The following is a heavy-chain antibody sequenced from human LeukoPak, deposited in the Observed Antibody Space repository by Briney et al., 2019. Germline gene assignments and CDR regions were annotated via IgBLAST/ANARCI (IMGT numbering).Heavy chain of an antibody. D-gene: IGHD6-6*01. Sequence: GESLKISCKGSGYSFDSYWIGWVRQMPGKGLEWMGIIYPGDSDTRYSPSFQGQVTISADKSISTAYLKWSSLKASDTAMYYCARDGGSSSTVGASFDYWGQGTLVTVSS. CDR2: IYPGDSDT. V-gene: IGHV5-51*01. CDR3: ARDGGSSSTVGASFDY. J-gene: IGHJ4*02. CDR1: GYSFDSYW.